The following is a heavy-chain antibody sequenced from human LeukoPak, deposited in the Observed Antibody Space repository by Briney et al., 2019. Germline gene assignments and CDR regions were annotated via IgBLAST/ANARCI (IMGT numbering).Heavy chain of an antibody. J-gene: IGHJ4*02. Sequence: AGGSLRLSCAASGFTFSSYGMHWVRQAPGKGLEWVAVISYDGSNKYYADSVKGRFTISRDNSKNTLYLQMNSLRAEDTAVYYCAKDLGDYWGQGTLVTVSS. CDR2: ISYDGSNK. V-gene: IGHV3-30*18. CDR1: GFTFSSYG. CDR3: AKDLGDY.